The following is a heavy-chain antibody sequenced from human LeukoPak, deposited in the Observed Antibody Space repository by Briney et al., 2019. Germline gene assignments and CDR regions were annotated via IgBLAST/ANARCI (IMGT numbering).Heavy chain of an antibody. Sequence: SVKVSCKASGGTFSSYAISWVRQAPGQGLEWMGRIIPILGIANCAQKFQGRVTITADKSTSTAYMELSSLRSEDTAVYYCATASGGYDYYYYYGMDVWGQGTTVTVSS. V-gene: IGHV1-69*04. CDR2: IIPILGIA. CDR3: ATASGGYDYYYYYGMDV. CDR1: GGTFSSYA. D-gene: IGHD5-12*01. J-gene: IGHJ6*02.